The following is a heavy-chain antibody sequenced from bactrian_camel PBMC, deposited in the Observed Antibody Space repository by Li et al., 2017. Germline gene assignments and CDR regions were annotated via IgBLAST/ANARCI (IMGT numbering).Heavy chain of an antibody. J-gene: IGHJ4*01. Sequence: VQLVESGGGSAQTGESLRLSCTTSDYSVTAYCMAWFRQTPGKEREGIAAMDGDGTVIYADSVKGRFLVSKVEEANALHLFMNKLKPEDTATYYCAAEIFVDGKYPEYTYWGQGTQVTVS. D-gene: IGHD1*01. V-gene: IGHV3S67*01. CDR3: AAEIFVDGKYPEYTY. CDR1: DYSVTAYC. CDR2: MDGDGTV.